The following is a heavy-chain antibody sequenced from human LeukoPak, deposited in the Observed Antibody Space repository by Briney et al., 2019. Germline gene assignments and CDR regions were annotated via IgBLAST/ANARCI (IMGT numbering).Heavy chain of an antibody. CDR3: ATASTRGYSYGYWFAP. D-gene: IGHD5-18*01. Sequence: ASVKVSCKASRYTFTSYDINWVRQATGQGLEWMGWMNPNSGNTGYAQKFQGRVTMTRNTSISTAYMELSSLRSEDTAVYYCATASTRGYSYGYWFAPWGQGTLVTVSS. CDR2: MNPNSGNT. V-gene: IGHV1-8*01. CDR1: RYTFTSYD. J-gene: IGHJ5*02.